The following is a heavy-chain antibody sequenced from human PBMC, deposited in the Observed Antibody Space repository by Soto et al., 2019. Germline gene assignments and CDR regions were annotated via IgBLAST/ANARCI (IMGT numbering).Heavy chain of an antibody. D-gene: IGHD3-3*01. Sequence: QLHLVQSGAVVKKPGASVTVSCSASGYPVTAYYMHWVRQAPGRGLEWMGGINPATGAAKYTQTFQGGVTMTRDTSTSTVFMELGGLTSEDTAVFYCARGGGVGVAGSAAFDMWGQGTLVPVSS. CDR2: INPATGAA. V-gene: IGHV1-2*02. CDR3: ARGGGVGVAGSAAFDM. CDR1: GYPVTAYY. J-gene: IGHJ3*02.